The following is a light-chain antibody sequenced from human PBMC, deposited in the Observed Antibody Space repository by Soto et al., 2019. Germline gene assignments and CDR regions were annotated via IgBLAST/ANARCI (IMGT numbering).Light chain of an antibody. V-gene: IGKV1-9*01. Sequence: DVQLNQSPSFLSASVGDRVTITCRASQGISSYLAWYQQKPGKAPKLLIYAASTLQSGVPSRFSGSGSGTEFTLTISSLQPEDFATYYCQQLNSYPRSITFGQGTLLEIK. CDR1: QGISSY. CDR2: AAS. J-gene: IGKJ5*01. CDR3: QQLNSYPRSIT.